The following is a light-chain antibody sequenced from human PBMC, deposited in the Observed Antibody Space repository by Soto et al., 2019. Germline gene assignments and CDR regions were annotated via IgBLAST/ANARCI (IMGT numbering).Light chain of an antibody. CDR1: SSDVGGYNY. CDR2: EVT. Sequence: QSVLTQPASVSGSPGQSITISCTGTSSDVGGYNYVSWYQQHPGKAPKLMIYEVTNRPSGVSNRFSGSKSGNTASLTISGLQAEDETHYYCISYTSSSTLVFGGGTKVTVL. J-gene: IGLJ2*01. CDR3: ISYTSSSTLV. V-gene: IGLV2-14*01.